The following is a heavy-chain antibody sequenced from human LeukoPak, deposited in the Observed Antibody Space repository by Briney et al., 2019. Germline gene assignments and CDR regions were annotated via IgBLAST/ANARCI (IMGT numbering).Heavy chain of an antibody. Sequence: GGSLRLSCAASGFTFSSYWMHWVRQAPGKGLVWVSRMNNDGSSTIYADSVKGRFTISRDNAKNTLYLQMNSLRAEDTAVYYCARADGSGWLTCWGQGTLVTVSS. CDR2: MNNDGSST. CDR1: GFTFSSYW. J-gene: IGHJ4*02. V-gene: IGHV3-74*01. CDR3: ARADGSGWLTC. D-gene: IGHD6-19*01.